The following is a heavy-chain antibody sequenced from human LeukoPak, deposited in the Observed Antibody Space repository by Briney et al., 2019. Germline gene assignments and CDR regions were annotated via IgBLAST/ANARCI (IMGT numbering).Heavy chain of an antibody. D-gene: IGHD2-21*02. J-gene: IGHJ4*02. Sequence: ASVKVSCTASGYTFTGYYMHWVRQAPGQGLEWMGWINPNSGGTNYAQKFQGRVIMTLDTSISTAYMELSGLRSDDTAIYYCARVDGGDWYYFDYWGQGTLVTVSS. CDR1: GYTFTGYY. V-gene: IGHV1-2*02. CDR3: ARVDGGDWYYFDY. CDR2: INPNSGGT.